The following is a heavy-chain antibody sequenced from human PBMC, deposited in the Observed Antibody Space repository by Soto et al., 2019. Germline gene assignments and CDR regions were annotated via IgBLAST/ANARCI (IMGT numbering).Heavy chain of an antibody. CDR2: MNPSSVNT. CDR3: VGYKYGHNT. V-gene: IGHV1-8*01. J-gene: IGHJ5*02. Sequence: QVQLVQSGAEVKKPGASVKVSCKASGDTLTNYDINWVRQATGQGLEWMGWMNPSSVNTGSAQKFQGRVTMTRNTSISTAYMELSSLRSEDTAVYYCVGYKYGHNTWGQGTLVTVS. CDR1: GDTLTNYD. D-gene: IGHD3-10*01.